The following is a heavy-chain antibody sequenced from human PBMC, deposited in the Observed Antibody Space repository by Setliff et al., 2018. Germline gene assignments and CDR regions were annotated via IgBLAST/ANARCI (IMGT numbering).Heavy chain of an antibody. V-gene: IGHV5-51*01. CDR1: GYTFTNYW. J-gene: IGHJ5*02. D-gene: IGHD3-22*01. Sequence: GESLKISCKGSGYTFTNYWIGWVRQMPGKGLEWMGVIYPGDSDTRYSPSFQGHVTISADESIDTAYLQWSSLKASDTAIYYCARDPFRNYDTAPVWFDPWGQGTLVTVSS. CDR2: IYPGDSDT. CDR3: ARDPFRNYDTAPVWFDP.